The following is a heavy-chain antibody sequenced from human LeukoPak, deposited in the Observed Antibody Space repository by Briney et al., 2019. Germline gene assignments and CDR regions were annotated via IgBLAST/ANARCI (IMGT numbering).Heavy chain of an antibody. CDR2: INHSGST. V-gene: IGHV4-34*01. Sequence: SETLSLTCAVYGGSFSGYYWSWIRQPPGKGLEWIGEINHSGSTNYNPSLKSRVTIPVDTSKNQFSLKLSSVTAADTAVYYCARGPRSPRAWNRYYFDYWGQGTLVTVSS. J-gene: IGHJ4*02. CDR3: ARGPRSPRAWNRYYFDY. CDR1: GGSFSGYY. D-gene: IGHD2/OR15-2a*01.